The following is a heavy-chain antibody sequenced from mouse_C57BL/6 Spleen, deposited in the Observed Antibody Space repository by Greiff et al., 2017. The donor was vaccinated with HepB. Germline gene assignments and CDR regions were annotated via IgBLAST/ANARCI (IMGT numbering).Heavy chain of an antibody. J-gene: IGHJ3*01. D-gene: IGHD2-1*01. Sequence: VQLQQSGPELVKPGASVKISCKASGYAFSSSWMNWVKQRPGKGLEWIGRIYPGDGDTNYNGKFKGKATLTADKSSSTAYMQLSSLTSEDSAVYFCARYGNYGAWFAYWGQGTLVTVSA. CDR2: IYPGDGDT. CDR1: GYAFSSSW. V-gene: IGHV1-82*01. CDR3: ARYGNYGAWFAY.